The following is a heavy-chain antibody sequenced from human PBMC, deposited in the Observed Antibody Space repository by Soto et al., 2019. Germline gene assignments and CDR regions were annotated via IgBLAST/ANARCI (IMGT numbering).Heavy chain of an antibody. Sequence: QTRSHKRRVSCDSISSWGYYRNCIHQHPGKGLEWIGYIYYSGSTYYNPSLKSRVTISVDTSKNQFSLKLSSVTAADTAVYYCARGPYYYDSSGYYLAHFDYWGQGTLVTVSS. J-gene: IGHJ4*02. D-gene: IGHD3-22*01. CDR3: ARGPYYYDSSGYYLAHFDY. CDR1: CDSISSWGYY. V-gene: IGHV4-31*03. CDR2: IYYSGST.